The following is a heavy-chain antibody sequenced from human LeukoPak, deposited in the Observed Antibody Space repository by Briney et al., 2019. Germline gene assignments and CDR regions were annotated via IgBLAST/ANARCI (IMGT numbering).Heavy chain of an antibody. CDR1: GFTFDDYG. D-gene: IGHD2-2*01. V-gene: IGHV3-20*04. J-gene: IGHJ4*02. CDR2: INWNGGST. CDR3: ARDPGVEPAAIPTYFFDY. Sequence: AGGSLRLSCAASGFTFDDYGMSWVRQAPGKGLEWVSGINWNGGSTGYADSVKGRFTISRDNAKNSLYLQMNSLRVEDTALYYCARDPGVEPAAIPTYFFDYWGQGTLVTVSS.